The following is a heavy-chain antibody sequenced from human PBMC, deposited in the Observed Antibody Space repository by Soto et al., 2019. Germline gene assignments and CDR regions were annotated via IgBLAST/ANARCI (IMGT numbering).Heavy chain of an antibody. CDR1: GGTFSSYA. J-gene: IGHJ5*02. V-gene: IGHV1-69*13. CDR3: ARGYCSSTSCRNWFDP. CDR2: IIPIFGTA. D-gene: IGHD2-2*01. Sequence: SVKVSCKASGGTFSSYAISWVRQAPGRGLEWMGGIIPIFGTANYAQKFQGRVTITADESTSTAYMELSSLRSEDTAVYYCARGYCSSTSCRNWFDPWGQGTLVTVSS.